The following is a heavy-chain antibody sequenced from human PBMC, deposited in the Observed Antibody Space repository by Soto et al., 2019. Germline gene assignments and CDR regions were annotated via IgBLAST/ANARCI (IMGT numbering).Heavy chain of an antibody. D-gene: IGHD4-17*01. CDR3: ARLDLDGDYSFDY. CDR1: GYSFTNYW. CDR2: IYPGDSYT. Sequence: LGDSLTISCKGSGYSFTNYWIDWVRQIPGKGLEWMGKIYPGDSYTTYSPSFQGHVTISADKSTSTAYLQWSSLKASDTAIYYCARLDLDGDYSFDYWGQGTLVTVSS. V-gene: IGHV5-10-1*01. J-gene: IGHJ4*02.